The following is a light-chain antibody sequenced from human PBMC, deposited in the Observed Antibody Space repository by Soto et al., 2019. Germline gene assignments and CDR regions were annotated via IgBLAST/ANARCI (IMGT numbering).Light chain of an antibody. J-gene: IGKJ4*01. CDR3: QQLWTYPLT. CDR2: AAS. Sequence: DTELTQSPSSLSASLGDRVTISCRASQDVSRTLGWYQQKPGKAPKLLITAASTLHSGVPSRFSGSGSGTDFTLTISSLQPEDFAVYYCQQLWTYPLTFGGGTKVEIK. V-gene: IGKV1-9*01. CDR1: QDVSRT.